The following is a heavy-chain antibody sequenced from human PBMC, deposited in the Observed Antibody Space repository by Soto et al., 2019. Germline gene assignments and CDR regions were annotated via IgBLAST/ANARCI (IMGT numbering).Heavy chain of an antibody. D-gene: IGHD1-26*01. CDR3: VRGTGVGGTKGILGSGMDV. J-gene: IGHJ6*02. CDR1: GGTISSGDYY. Sequence: PSETLSLTCTVSGGTISSGDYYWTWIRQPPGKGLEWIGEINHSGSTNYNPSLKSRVTISVYTSKNQFSLKLSSVTAADTAVYSCVRGTGVGGTKGILGSGMDVWGRGTTLTV. V-gene: IGHV4-30-4*01. CDR2: INHSGST.